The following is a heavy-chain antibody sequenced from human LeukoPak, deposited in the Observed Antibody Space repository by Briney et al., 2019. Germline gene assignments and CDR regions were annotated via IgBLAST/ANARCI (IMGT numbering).Heavy chain of an antibody. CDR2: IKQDGSEK. CDR1: EFTFTTYW. D-gene: IGHD6-19*01. V-gene: IGHV3-7*01. J-gene: IGHJ4*02. CDR3: ARALTYSSGWDYFDY. Sequence: GGSLRLSCEASEFTFTTYWMSWVRQAPGKGLEWVANIKQDGSEKYYVDSVKGRFTISRDNAKNSVYLQMNSLRAEDTAVYYCARALTYSSGWDYFDYWGQGTLVTVSS.